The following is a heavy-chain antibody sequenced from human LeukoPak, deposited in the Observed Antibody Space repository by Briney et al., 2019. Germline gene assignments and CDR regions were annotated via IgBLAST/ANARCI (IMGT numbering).Heavy chain of an antibody. D-gene: IGHD2-15*01. CDR3: ARDSVPGWAADY. V-gene: IGHV3-30-3*01. J-gene: IGHJ4*02. CDR2: ISYDGSNK. CDR1: GFTFSSYA. Sequence: PGRSLRLSCAASGFTFSSYAMHWVRQAPGKGLEWVAVISYDGSNKYYADSVKGRFTISRDNSKNTLYLQMNSLRAEDTAVYSCARDSVPGWAADYWGQGTLVTVSS.